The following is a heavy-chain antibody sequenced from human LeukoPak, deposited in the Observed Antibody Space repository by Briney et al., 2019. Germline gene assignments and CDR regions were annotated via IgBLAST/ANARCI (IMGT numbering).Heavy chain of an antibody. CDR1: GFTFSSYW. J-gene: IGHJ4*02. Sequence: GGSLRLSCAASGFTFSSYWMHWVRQAPGKGLVWVSRINSDGSSTSYADSVKGRFTISRDNAKNTLYLQMNSLRAEDTAVYYCAKDGQWLALDYWGQGTLVTVSS. CDR2: INSDGSST. CDR3: AKDGQWLALDY. D-gene: IGHD6-19*01. V-gene: IGHV3-74*01.